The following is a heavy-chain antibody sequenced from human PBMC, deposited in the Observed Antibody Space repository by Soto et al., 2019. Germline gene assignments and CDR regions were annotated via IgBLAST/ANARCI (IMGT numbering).Heavy chain of an antibody. CDR2: INPSGGST. CDR3: ARCGDTAMVIVVGCFDL. V-gene: IGHV1-46*01. Sequence: SVKVSCKGSVYTFTRYYRHWVQQAPGQGLEWMGIINPSGGSTSYAQKFQGRVTMTRDTSTSTVYMEPSSLRSEDTAVYYCARCGDTAMVIVVGCFDLWGQGILVTVPS. J-gene: IGHJ5*02. D-gene: IGHD5-18*01. CDR1: VYTFTRYY.